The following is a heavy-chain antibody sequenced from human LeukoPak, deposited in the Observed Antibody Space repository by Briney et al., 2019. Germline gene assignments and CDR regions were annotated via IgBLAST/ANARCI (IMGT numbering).Heavy chain of an antibody. CDR1: GFTFTKAW. Sequence: GGSLRLSCAASGFTFTKAWMSWVRQAPGKGLEWIGRIKSKRDGGTTGYAAPVQGRFAMSRDDSQNTVYLQMNSLKTADTAVYYCTTDGGIGPSPIFDYWGQGTLLTVSS. D-gene: IGHD6-13*01. J-gene: IGHJ4*02. CDR2: IKSKRDGGTT. V-gene: IGHV3-15*01. CDR3: TTDGGIGPSPIFDY.